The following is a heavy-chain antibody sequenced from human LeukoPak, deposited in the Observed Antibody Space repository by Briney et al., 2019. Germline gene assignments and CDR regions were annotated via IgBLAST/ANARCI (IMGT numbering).Heavy chain of an antibody. CDR3: ARGPNDKANYNWFDP. D-gene: IGHD3-22*01. Sequence: ASVKVSFKASGYTFNRYYMHWVRQAPGQGLEWMGIINPSGGSTSYAQKFQGRVTMTRDTSTSTVYVELSSLRSEDTAVYYCARGPNDKANYNWFDPWGQGTLVTVSS. V-gene: IGHV1-46*02. CDR2: INPSGGST. J-gene: IGHJ5*02. CDR1: GYTFNRYY.